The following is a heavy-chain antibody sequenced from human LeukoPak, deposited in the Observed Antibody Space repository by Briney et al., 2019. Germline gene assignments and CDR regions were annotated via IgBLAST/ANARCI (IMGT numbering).Heavy chain of an antibody. CDR3: ARPLCSGGSCYYYYGMDV. J-gene: IGHJ6*02. D-gene: IGHD2-15*01. CDR2: IYPGDSDT. CDR1: GYSFATYW. V-gene: IGHV5-51*01. Sequence: RGESLKISCKGSGYSFATYWIGWVRQIPGKGLEWMGIIYPGDSDTTYSPSFQGQVTISADKSISTAYLQWSSLKASDTAIYYCARPLCSGGSCYYYYGMDVWGQGTTVTVSS.